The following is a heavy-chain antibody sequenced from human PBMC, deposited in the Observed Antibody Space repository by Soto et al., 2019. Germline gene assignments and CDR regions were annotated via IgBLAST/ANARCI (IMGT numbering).Heavy chain of an antibody. V-gene: IGHV4-34*01. CDR2: INHSGST. Sequence: PSETLSLTCAVYGGSFSGYYWSWIRQPPGKGLEWIGEINHSGSTNYNPSLKSRVTISVDTSKNQFSLKLSSVTAADTAVYYCERWTATVVTVQGFDPWGQGTLVTVSS. D-gene: IGHD2-15*01. J-gene: IGHJ5*02. CDR1: GGSFSGYY. CDR3: ERWTATVVTVQGFDP.